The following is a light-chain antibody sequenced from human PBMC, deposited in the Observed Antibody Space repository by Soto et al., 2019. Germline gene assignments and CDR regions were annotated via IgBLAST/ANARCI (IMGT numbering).Light chain of an antibody. V-gene: IGLV2-14*01. CDR1: SSDVGGYNY. CDR2: EVS. J-gene: IGLJ2*01. Sequence: QSALTQPASVSGSPGQSITIFCTGTSSDVGGYNYVSLYQQHPGKAPKLMIYEVSNRPSGVSNRFSGSKSGNTASLTISGLQAEDEADYYCSSYTSSSAVVFGGGTKLTVL. CDR3: SSYTSSSAVV.